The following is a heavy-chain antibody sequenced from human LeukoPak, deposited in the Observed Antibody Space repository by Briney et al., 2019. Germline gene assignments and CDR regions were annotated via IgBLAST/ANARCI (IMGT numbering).Heavy chain of an antibody. Sequence: SETLALTCTVSGGSISSYYWSWIRQPAGKGLEWIGRIYTSGSTNYNPSLKSRVTISVDTSKNQFSLKLSSVTAADTAVYYCARGPLLGVALDYWGQGTLVTVSS. CDR2: IYTSGST. J-gene: IGHJ4*02. V-gene: IGHV4-4*07. CDR3: ARGPLLGVALDY. CDR1: GGSISSYY. D-gene: IGHD3-3*01.